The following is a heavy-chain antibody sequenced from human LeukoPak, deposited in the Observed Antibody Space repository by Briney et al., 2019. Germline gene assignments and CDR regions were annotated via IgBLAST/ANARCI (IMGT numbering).Heavy chain of an antibody. J-gene: IGHJ4*02. CDR3: AEDQDYYDSSGFGY. Sequence: GASVKVSCKASGGTFSSYAISWVRQAPGQGLEWMGRIIPILGIANYAQKFQGRVTITADKSTSTAYMELSSLRAEDTAVYYCAEDQDYYDSSGFGYWGQGTLVTVSS. D-gene: IGHD3-22*01. CDR2: IIPILGIA. CDR1: GGTFSSYA. V-gene: IGHV1-69*04.